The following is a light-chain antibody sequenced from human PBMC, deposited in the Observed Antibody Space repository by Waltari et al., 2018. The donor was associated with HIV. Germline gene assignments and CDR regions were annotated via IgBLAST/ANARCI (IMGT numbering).Light chain of an antibody. Sequence: QSVLTQPPSAFGTPGQRVTSSCSGSSSNIGSNTENWCQQHQGTAPKALTYSYNQRPSGVPHRFSGSKTGTSASLAISGLQSEDEAHYYCASWDDGLNGYVFGTGTKVTVL. CDR3: ASWDDGLNGYV. J-gene: IGLJ1*01. V-gene: IGLV1-44*01. CDR1: SSNIGSNT. CDR2: SYN.